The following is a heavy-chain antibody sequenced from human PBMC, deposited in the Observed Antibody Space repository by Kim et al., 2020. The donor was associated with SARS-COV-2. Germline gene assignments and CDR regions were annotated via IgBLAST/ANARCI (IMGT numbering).Heavy chain of an antibody. V-gene: IGHV3-7*03. Sequence: GGSLRLSCAASGFTFSSYWMSWVRQAPGKGLEWVANIKQDGSEKYYVDSVKGRFTISRDNAKNSLYLQMNSLRAEDTAVYYCARIITIFGVVDNYGMDVWGQGTTVTVSS. CDR3: ARIITIFGVVDNYGMDV. CDR1: GFTFSSYW. CDR2: IKQDGSEK. D-gene: IGHD3-3*01. J-gene: IGHJ6*02.